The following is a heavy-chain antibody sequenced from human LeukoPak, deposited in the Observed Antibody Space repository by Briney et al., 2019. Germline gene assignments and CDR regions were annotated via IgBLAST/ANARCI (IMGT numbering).Heavy chain of an antibody. Sequence: ASVKVSCKASGYTFTGYYMHWVRQAPGQGHEWMGWINPNSGGTNYAQKFQGRVTMTRDTSISTAYMELSRLRSDDTAVYYCARGGDIVVVPAALDNWFDPWGQGTLVTVSS. CDR1: GYTFTGYY. CDR2: INPNSGGT. J-gene: IGHJ5*02. D-gene: IGHD2-2*01. CDR3: ARGGDIVVVPAALDNWFDP. V-gene: IGHV1-2*02.